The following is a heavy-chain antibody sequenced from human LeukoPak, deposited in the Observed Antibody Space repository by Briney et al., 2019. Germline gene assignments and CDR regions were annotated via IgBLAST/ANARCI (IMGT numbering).Heavy chain of an antibody. CDR3: AREAVAAYYYMDV. V-gene: IGHV3-11*04. D-gene: IGHD6-19*01. CDR1: GFTFSDYY. Sequence: GGSLRLSCAASGFTFSDYYMSWIRQAPGKGLEWVSYISSSGSTIYYADSVKGRFTISRDNAKKSLYLQMNSLRAEDTAVYYCAREAVAAYYYMDVWGKGTTVTVSS. J-gene: IGHJ6*03. CDR2: ISSSGSTI.